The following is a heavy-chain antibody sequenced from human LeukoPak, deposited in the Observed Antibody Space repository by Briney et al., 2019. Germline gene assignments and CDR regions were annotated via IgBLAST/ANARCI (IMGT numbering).Heavy chain of an antibody. Sequence: SETLSLTCTVSGDSLYYWGWIRQPPGKGLEWIGSVYSTGHTNYNLSLKSRVTMSIDTSKNQLSLKLTSVTAADTAVYYCARASVSTMVRGVFFDYWGQGTLVTVSS. CDR3: ARASVSTMVRGVFFDY. V-gene: IGHV4-4*08. D-gene: IGHD3-10*01. J-gene: IGHJ4*02. CDR1: GDSLYY. CDR2: VYSTGHT.